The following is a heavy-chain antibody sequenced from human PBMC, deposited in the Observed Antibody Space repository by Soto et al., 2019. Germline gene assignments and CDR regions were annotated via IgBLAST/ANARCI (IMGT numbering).Heavy chain of an antibody. Sequence: GGSLRLSCAASGFTFSTYALSWVRQAPGKGLEWVSALSANGQGIYYADSVRGRFTISRDNSKNTIFLHMDSLRAEDTAVYYCARDQDYYDSSGYPRPWFDPWGQGTLVTVSS. CDR3: ARDQDYYDSSGYPRPWFDP. CDR1: GFTFSTYA. V-gene: IGHV3-23*01. CDR2: LSANGQGI. J-gene: IGHJ5*02. D-gene: IGHD3-22*01.